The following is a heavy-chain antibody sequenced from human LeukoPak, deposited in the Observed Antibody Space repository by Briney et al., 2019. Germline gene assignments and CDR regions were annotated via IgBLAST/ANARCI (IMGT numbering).Heavy chain of an antibody. CDR3: AREFLKSSGWVLEDY. V-gene: IGHV1-69*05. CDR1: GGTFSSYA. CDR2: IIPIFGTA. J-gene: IGHJ4*02. Sequence: ASVKVSCKASGGTFSSYAISWVRQAPGQGLEWMGRIIPIFGTANYAQKFQGRVTITTDESTSTAYMELSSLRSEDTAVYYCAREFLKSSGWVLEDYWGQGTLVTVSS. D-gene: IGHD6-19*01.